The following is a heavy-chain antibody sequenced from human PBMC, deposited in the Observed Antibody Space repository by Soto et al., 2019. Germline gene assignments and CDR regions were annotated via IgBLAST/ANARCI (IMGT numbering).Heavy chain of an antibody. Sequence: PSETLSLTCAVSGGSFSGYYWSWIRQPPGKGLEWIGEINHSGSTNYNSSLKSRVTISVDTSKNQFSLKLSSVTAADTAVYYCARLTYDILTGSGPHLDYWGQGTLVTVSS. V-gene: IGHV4-34*01. CDR2: INHSGST. CDR3: ARLTYDILTGSGPHLDY. D-gene: IGHD3-9*01. J-gene: IGHJ4*02. CDR1: GGSFSGYY.